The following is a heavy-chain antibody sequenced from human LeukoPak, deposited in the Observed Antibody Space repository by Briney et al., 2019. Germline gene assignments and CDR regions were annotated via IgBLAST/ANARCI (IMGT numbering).Heavy chain of an antibody. J-gene: IGHJ5*02. V-gene: IGHV5-51*01. Sequence: KVSCKASGYTFTSYWIGWVRQMPGKGLEWMGIIYPGDSDTRYSPSFQGQVTISADKSISTAYLQWSSLKASDTAMYYCARYSGYDFNWFDPWGQGTLVTVSS. CDR3: ARYSGYDFNWFDP. CDR2: IYPGDSDT. D-gene: IGHD5-12*01. CDR1: GYTFTSYW.